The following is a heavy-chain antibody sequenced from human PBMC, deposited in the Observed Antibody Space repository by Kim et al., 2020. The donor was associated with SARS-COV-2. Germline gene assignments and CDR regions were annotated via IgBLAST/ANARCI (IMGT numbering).Heavy chain of an antibody. J-gene: IGHJ6*02. CDR2: ISYDGSNK. CDR1: GFTFSSYA. Sequence: GGSLRLSCAASGFTFSSYAMHWVRQAPGKGLEWVAVISYDGSNKYYADSVKGRFTISRDNSKNTLYLQMNSLRAEDTAVYYCVRDGAMSSGSGSSWSYYYYYGRDVLGQGTTGSVSS. D-gene: IGHD6-13*01. V-gene: IGHV3-30-3*01. CDR3: VRDGAMSSGSGSSWSYYYYYGRDV.